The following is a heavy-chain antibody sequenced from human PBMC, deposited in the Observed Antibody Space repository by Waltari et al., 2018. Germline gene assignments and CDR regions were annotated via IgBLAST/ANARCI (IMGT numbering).Heavy chain of an antibody. CDR1: GYSISSGYY. Sequence: VQLQESGPGLVKPSETLSLTCAVSGYSISSGYYWGWIRQPPGKGLEWVSSISSSSSYIYYADSVKGRFTISRDNAKNSLYLQMNSLRAEDTAVYYCARLQGVFCSSTSCPYFDYWGQGTLVTVSS. CDR3: ARLQGVFCSSTSCPYFDY. D-gene: IGHD2-2*01. J-gene: IGHJ4*02. V-gene: IGHV3-21*01. CDR2: ISSSSSYI.